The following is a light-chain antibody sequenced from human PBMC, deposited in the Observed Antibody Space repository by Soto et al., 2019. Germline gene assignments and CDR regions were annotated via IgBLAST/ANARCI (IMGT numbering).Light chain of an antibody. J-gene: IGKJ4*01. CDR1: LSLLGTNGSNY. Sequence: IVLTQSPLSLPVTPGEPASISCRSSLSLLGTNGSNYLAWYLQKPGQSPQLLIYLGSNRASGVPDRFSGSVSGTDFTLQISRVEAEDVGLYYCMQGLTSPLTFGGGTKVEIK. CDR2: LGS. V-gene: IGKV2-28*01. CDR3: MQGLTSPLT.